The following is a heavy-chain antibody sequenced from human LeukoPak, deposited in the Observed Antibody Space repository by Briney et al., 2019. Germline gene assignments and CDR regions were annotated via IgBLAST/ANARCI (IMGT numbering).Heavy chain of an antibody. Sequence: GGSLRLSCAASGFTFSSYAMHWVRQAPGKGLEWVAVISYDGSNKYYADSVKGRFTISRDNSKNTLYLQMNSLRAEDTAVYYCARVKTYYDFWSGYYPWYFDYWGQGTLVTVSS. CDR1: GFTFSSYA. D-gene: IGHD3-3*01. CDR3: ARVKTYYDFWSGYYPWYFDY. V-gene: IGHV3-30-3*01. CDR2: ISYDGSNK. J-gene: IGHJ4*02.